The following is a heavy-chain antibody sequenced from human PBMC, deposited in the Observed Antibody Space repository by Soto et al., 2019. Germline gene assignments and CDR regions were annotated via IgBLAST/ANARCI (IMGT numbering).Heavy chain of an antibody. Sequence: GVSLRLSCTASGFTFGDYAMGWFRQAPGKGLEWVGFIRSKAYGGTTEYAASVKGRFTISRDDSKSIAYLQMNSLKTEDTAVYYCTREDIVVVPASANPGAFDIWGQGTMVTVSS. J-gene: IGHJ3*02. CDR2: IRSKAYGGTT. CDR3: TREDIVVVPASANPGAFDI. CDR1: GFTFGDYA. V-gene: IGHV3-49*03. D-gene: IGHD2-2*01.